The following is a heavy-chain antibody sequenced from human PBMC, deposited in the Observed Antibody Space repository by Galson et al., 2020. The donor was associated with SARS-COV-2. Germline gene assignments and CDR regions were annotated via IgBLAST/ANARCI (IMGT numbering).Heavy chain of an antibody. J-gene: IGHJ4*02. V-gene: IGHV3-30*03. D-gene: IGHD1-1*01. CDR3: AGRGWNVEYY. Sequence: GGSLRLSCSASGFTFNTYGMHWVRQAPGKGLEWVALISYDGSKKYYGDSLKGRFTISRDNSVNTLYLQVNSLRAEDTAVYYCAGRGWNVEYYWGQGTLVTVSS. CDR1: GFTFNTYG. CDR2: ISYDGSKK.